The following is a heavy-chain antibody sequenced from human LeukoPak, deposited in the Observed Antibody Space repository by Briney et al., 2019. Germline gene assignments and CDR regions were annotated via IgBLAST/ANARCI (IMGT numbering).Heavy chain of an antibody. CDR1: GGSISSGGYY. CDR2: IYYSGST. V-gene: IGHV4-31*03. CDR3: ARHVLGSESYFDY. D-gene: IGHD3-16*01. Sequence: PSETLSLTCTVPGGSISSGGYYWSWIRQHPGKGLEWIGYIYYSGSTYYNPSLKSRVTMSVDTSKNQFSLKLSSVTAADTAVYYCARHVLGSESYFDYWGQGTLFTVSS. J-gene: IGHJ4*02.